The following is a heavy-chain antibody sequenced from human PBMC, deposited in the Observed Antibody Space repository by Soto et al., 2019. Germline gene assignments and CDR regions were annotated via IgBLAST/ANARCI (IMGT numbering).Heavy chain of an antibody. Sequence: PSETLSLTCAVSGGSISSGGYSWSWIRQPPGKGLEWIGYINHSGSTYYNPSLKSRVTISVDRSKNQFSLKLSSVTAADTAVYYCARGGVDYYVCCGYGFSPYFFAYWGQRTLVLVSS. D-gene: IGHD3-22*01. CDR1: GGSISSGGYS. CDR3: ARGGVDYYVCCGYGFSPYFFAY. J-gene: IGHJ4*01. V-gene: IGHV4-30-2*01. CDR2: INHSGST.